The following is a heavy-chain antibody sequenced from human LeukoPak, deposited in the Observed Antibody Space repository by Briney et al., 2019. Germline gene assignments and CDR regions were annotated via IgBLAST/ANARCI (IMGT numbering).Heavy chain of an antibody. CDR1: GGSISSSNYY. D-gene: IGHD4-17*01. CDR2: RYYSGST. Sequence: SETLSLTCTISGGSISSSNYYWGWIRQPPGKGLEWIGSRYYSGSTNYNPSLKSRVTISVDTSKNQFSLKLSSVTAADTAVYYCARHALRYGDYSLGGAFDIWGQGTMVTVSP. CDR3: ARHALRYGDYSLGGAFDI. J-gene: IGHJ3*02. V-gene: IGHV4-39*07.